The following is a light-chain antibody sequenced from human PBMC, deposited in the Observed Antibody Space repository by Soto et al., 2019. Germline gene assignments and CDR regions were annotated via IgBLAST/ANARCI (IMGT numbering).Light chain of an antibody. CDR1: QYISSW. Sequence: DIQITQSPSTLSASVVDRVTITCRASQYISSWLAWYQQKPGKAPKLLIYKASSLESGVPSRFGGSGSGTEFTLTISSLQPDDFATYYCQQYNSDWTFGQGTKVDIK. CDR3: QQYNSDWT. V-gene: IGKV1-5*03. CDR2: KAS. J-gene: IGKJ1*01.